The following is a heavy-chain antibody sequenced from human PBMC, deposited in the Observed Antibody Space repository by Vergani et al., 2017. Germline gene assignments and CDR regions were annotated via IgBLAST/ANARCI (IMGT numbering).Heavy chain of an antibody. CDR2: IYTSGST. V-gene: IGHV4-61*02. CDR3: AIGQNMGNWFDP. J-gene: IGHJ5*02. D-gene: IGHD3-16*01. CDR1: GGSISSGSYY. Sequence: QVQLQESGPGLVKPSQTLSLTCTVSGGSISSGSYYWSWIRQPAGKGLEWIGRIYTSGSTNYNPSLKSRVTISVDPSKNQFSLKLSSVTAADTAVYYCAIGQNMGNWFDPWGQGTLVTVSS.